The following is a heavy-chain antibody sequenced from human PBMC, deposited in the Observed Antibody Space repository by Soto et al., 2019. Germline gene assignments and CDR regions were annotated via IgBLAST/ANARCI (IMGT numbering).Heavy chain of an antibody. CDR1: GFTFSRYW. V-gene: IGHV3-74*01. Sequence: EVQLVESGGGLVQPGGSLRLSCAASGFTFSRYWMHWVRQAPGKGLVWVSRINSDGSSTTYADSVKGRFTISRDYAKNTLYLQMNSLRAEDTAVYYCARVDGDHVWGTRYGMDVWGQGTTVTVSS. CDR3: ARVDGDHVWGTRYGMDV. D-gene: IGHD3-16*01. CDR2: INSDGSST. J-gene: IGHJ6*02.